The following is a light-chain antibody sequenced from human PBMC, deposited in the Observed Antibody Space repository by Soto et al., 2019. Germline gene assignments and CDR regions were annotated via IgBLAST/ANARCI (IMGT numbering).Light chain of an antibody. Sequence: EIVLTQSPGTLSLSPGERATLSCRASQSVNSNHLSWYQQRPGQAPRLLIYGASIRATGIPDMFSGSGSGTDFTLTISRMEPEDFAVFYCQQYGSSLVTFGQGTRLEIK. CDR2: GAS. CDR3: QQYGSSLVT. CDR1: QSVNSNH. V-gene: IGKV3-20*01. J-gene: IGKJ5*01.